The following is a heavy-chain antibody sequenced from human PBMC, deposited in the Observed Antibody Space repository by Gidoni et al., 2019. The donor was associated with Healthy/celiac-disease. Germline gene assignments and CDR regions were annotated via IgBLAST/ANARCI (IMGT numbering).Heavy chain of an antibody. J-gene: IGHJ4*02. V-gene: IGHV1-46*01. D-gene: IGHD6-13*01. CDR2: INPSGGST. Sequence: QVQLVQSGAEAQKPGAPVKVSCKASGDTFTSYYMHWVRQAPGQGLEWVGIINPSGGSTSYAQKFQGRVTMTRDTSTSTVYMELSSLRSEDTAVYYCARGQQLVLPLGYWGQGTLVTVSS. CDR3: ARGQQLVLPLGY. CDR1: GDTFTSYY.